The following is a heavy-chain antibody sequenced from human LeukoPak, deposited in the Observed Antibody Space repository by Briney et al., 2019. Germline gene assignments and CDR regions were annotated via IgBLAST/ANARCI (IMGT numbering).Heavy chain of an antibody. Sequence: GGSLRPSCAASGFTFSAYWMHWVRQVPGKGLVWVSRINNDGTATFFADSVKGRFSISRDNAKNSLYLQMNSLRAEDTAVYYCARDLLGWELHYFDYWGQGTLVTVSS. J-gene: IGHJ4*02. CDR1: GFTFSAYW. CDR2: INNDGTAT. D-gene: IGHD1-26*01. V-gene: IGHV3-74*01. CDR3: ARDLLGWELHYFDY.